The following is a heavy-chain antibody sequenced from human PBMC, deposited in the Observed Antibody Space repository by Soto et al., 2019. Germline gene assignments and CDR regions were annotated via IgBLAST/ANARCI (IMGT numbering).Heavy chain of an antibody. D-gene: IGHD2-15*01. CDR1: GYSFTSYW. J-gene: IGHJ5*02. CDR2: IYPGDSDT. CDR3: ARLRRVVVAARLSWFDP. V-gene: IGHV5-51*01. Sequence: GESLKISCKGSGYSFTSYWIGWVRQMPGKGLEWMGIIYPGDSDTRYSPSFQGQVTISADKSISTAYLQWSSLKASDTAMYYCARLRRVVVAARLSWFDPWGQGTLVTVSS.